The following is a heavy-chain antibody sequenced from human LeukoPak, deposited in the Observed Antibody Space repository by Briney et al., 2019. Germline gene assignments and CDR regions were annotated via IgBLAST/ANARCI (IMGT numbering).Heavy chain of an antibody. V-gene: IGHV3-30*18. CDR2: ISYDGSNK. CDR3: AKVSPSANLDY. Sequence: PGGSLRLSCAASGFTFSSYGMHWVRQAPGKGLEWVAVISYDGSNKYYADSVKGRFTISRDNSKNTLYLQMNSLRAEDTAVYYCAKVSPSANLDYWGQGTLVTVSS. CDR1: GFTFSSYG. J-gene: IGHJ4*02.